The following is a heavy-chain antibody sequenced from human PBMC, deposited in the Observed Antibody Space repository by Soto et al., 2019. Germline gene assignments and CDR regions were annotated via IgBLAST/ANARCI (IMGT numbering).Heavy chain of an antibody. J-gene: IGHJ4*02. Sequence: EVQLVESGGGLVQPGGSLRLSCAASGFIFTDYWIHWVRQAPGKGLVWVSRIKSDESTTNYADSVWGRLTISRDNAKNTVYLQINSLRAEDTAVYYCAIGARNYYYFDYWGQGTLVTVSS. CDR2: IKSDESTT. V-gene: IGHV3-74*01. D-gene: IGHD3-10*01. CDR3: AIGARNYYYFDY. CDR1: GFIFTDYW.